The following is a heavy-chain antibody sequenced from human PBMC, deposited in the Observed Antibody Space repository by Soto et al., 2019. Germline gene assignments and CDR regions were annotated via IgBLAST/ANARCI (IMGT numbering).Heavy chain of an antibody. D-gene: IGHD2-2*02. Sequence: GSLRLSCAASGXTLSNACMSWVRQAPGKGLEWVGRIKSKTDGGTTDYGAPFKGRFTISRDYSKNTLYLQMNSLKTEDTDVYYCTSQIPPTRYYFDYWGQGTLVTVSS. CDR2: IKSKTDGGTT. CDR3: TSQIPPTRYYFDY. J-gene: IGHJ4*02. V-gene: IGHV3-15*01. CDR1: GXTLSNAC.